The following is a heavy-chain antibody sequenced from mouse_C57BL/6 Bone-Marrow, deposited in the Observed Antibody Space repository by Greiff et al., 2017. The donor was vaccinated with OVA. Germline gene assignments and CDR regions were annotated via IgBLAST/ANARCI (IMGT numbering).Heavy chain of an antibody. CDR1: GFTFSDYY. Sequence: EVKLMESGGGLVQPGGSLKLSCAASGFTFSDYYMYWVRQTPEKGLEWVAYISNGGGSTYYPDTVKGRFTISRDNAKNTMYLHMSRLKSADTAMYYCARHHPFRYFDVWGTGTTLTVSS. J-gene: IGHJ1*03. CDR2: ISNGGGST. V-gene: IGHV5-12*01. CDR3: ARHHPFRYFDV.